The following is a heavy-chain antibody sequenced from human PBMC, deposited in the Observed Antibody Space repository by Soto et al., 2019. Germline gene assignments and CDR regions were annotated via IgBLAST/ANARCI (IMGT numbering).Heavy chain of an antibody. V-gene: IGHV4-59*08. CDR2: IYYSGST. CDR3: ARHQDPWLFDP. Sequence: SETLSLTCTVSGGSISSYYWSWIRQPPGKGLEWIGYIYYSGSTNYNPSLKSRVTISVDTSKNQFSLKLSSVTAADTAVYYCARHQDPWLFDPWGQGTLVTVSS. D-gene: IGHD3-10*01. J-gene: IGHJ5*02. CDR1: GGSISSYY.